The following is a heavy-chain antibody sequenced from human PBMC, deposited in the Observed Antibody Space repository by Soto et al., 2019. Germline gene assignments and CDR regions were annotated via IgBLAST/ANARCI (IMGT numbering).Heavy chain of an antibody. D-gene: IGHD1-7*01. CDR2: INAGNGNT. CDR3: ARASVTGTTNDYDGMDV. Sequence: QVQLVQSGAEVKKPGASVKVSCKASGYTFTSYAMHWVRQAPGQRLEWMGWINAGNGNTKYSQKVQGRVTITRDTSASTAYMELSSRRSEDTAVDYGARASVTGTTNDYDGMDVWGQGTTVTVSS. J-gene: IGHJ6*02. V-gene: IGHV1-3*01. CDR1: GYTFTSYA.